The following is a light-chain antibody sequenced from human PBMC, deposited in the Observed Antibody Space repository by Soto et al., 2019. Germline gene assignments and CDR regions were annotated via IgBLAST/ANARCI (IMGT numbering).Light chain of an antibody. CDR1: QSVLYSSNNKNY. CDR3: QQYYSTPYG. V-gene: IGKV4-1*01. Sequence: DIVMTQSPDSLAVSLGERATINCKSSQSVLYSSNNKNYLAWYQQKPGQPPKLLIYWASTRESGVPDRFSGSGSGTDFTLTISSLQAEDVAVYYCQQYYSTPYGFGQGTKLEIK. J-gene: IGKJ2*03. CDR2: WAS.